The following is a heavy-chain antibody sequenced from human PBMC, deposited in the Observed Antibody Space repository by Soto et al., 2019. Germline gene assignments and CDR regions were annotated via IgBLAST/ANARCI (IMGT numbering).Heavy chain of an antibody. CDR3: ARLSGYSGTMGDAFDI. V-gene: IGHV4-59*01. CDR2: IYYSGST. J-gene: IGHJ3*02. Sequence: QVQLQESGPGLVKPSETLSLTCTVSGGSISSYYWSWIRQPPGKGLEWIGYIYYSGSTNYNPSLKSRVTISVDTSKNQFSLKLSSVTAADTAVYYCARLSGYSGTMGDAFDIWGQGTKVTV. D-gene: IGHD5-12*01. CDR1: GGSISSYY.